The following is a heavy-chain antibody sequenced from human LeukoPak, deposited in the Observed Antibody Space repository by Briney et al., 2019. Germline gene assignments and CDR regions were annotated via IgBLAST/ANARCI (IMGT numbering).Heavy chain of an antibody. CDR3: ARSRAADY. V-gene: IGHV1-46*01. CDR2: INPSGGST. J-gene: IGHJ4*02. CDR1: GYTFTSYY. Sequence: ASVKDSCKASGYTFTSYYMHWVRQAPGQGLEWMGIINPSGGSTTYAEKFQGRVTMTRDTSASTVYMELSSLRSEDTAVYYCARSRAADYWGQGTLVTVSS. D-gene: IGHD6-13*01.